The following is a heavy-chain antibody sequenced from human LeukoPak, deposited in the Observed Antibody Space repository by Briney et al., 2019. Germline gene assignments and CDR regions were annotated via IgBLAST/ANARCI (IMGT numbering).Heavy chain of an antibody. V-gene: IGHV5-51*01. CDR1: GYSFTTNW. CDR3: ARVVYGGKEGTFDY. J-gene: IGHJ4*02. D-gene: IGHD4-23*01. CDR2: INPADSDT. Sequence: GESLQISSKGSGYSFTTNWIGWVRQMPGKGLEWMGVINPADSDTRKYAAFHGQALISADKSMTTAYLQWSSLKAADSAMYYCARVVYGGKEGTFDYWGEGTLVTVSS.